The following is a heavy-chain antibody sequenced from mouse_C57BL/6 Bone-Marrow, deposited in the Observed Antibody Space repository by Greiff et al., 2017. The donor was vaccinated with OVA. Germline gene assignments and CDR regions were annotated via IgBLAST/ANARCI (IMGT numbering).Heavy chain of an antibody. V-gene: IGHV1-7*01. CDR1: GYTFTSYW. D-gene: IGHD2-3*01. J-gene: IGHJ4*01. Sequence: VQLQQSGAELAKPGASVKLSCKASGYTFTSYWMHWVKQRPGQGLEWIGYINPSSGYTKYNQKFKDKATLTAAKSSSTAYMQLSSLTYEDSAVYYCARDYDGYYGYAMDYWGQGTSVTVSS. CDR3: ARDYDGYYGYAMDY. CDR2: INPSSGYT.